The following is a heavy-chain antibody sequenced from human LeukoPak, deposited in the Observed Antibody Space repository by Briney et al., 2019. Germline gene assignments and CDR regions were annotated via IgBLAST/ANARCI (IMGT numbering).Heavy chain of an antibody. CDR1: GGSISSYY. V-gene: IGHV4-4*07. CDR2: IHTSGST. D-gene: IGHD3-16*02. J-gene: IGHJ2*01. CDR3: ARQLSLDQYWYSDL. Sequence: SETLSLTCTVSGGSISSYYWSWIRQPAGKGLEWIGRIHTSGSTNYNPSLKSRVTISVDKSKNQFSLKLSSVTAADTAMYYCARQLSLDQYWYSDLWGRGTLVTVSS.